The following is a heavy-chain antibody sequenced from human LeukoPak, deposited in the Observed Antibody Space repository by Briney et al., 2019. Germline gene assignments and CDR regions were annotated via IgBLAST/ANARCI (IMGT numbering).Heavy chain of an antibody. J-gene: IGHJ5*02. D-gene: IGHD6-19*01. V-gene: IGHV1-2*02. CDR3: ARYRSGLRGGTWFDP. CDR2: INPNSGGT. CDR1: GYTFTGYY. Sequence: KPGASVKVSCKASGYTFTGYYMHWGRQAPGQGLEWMGWINPNSGGTNYAQKFQGRVTMTRDTSISTAYMELSRLRSDDTAVYYCARYRSGLRGGTWFDPWGQGTLVTVSS.